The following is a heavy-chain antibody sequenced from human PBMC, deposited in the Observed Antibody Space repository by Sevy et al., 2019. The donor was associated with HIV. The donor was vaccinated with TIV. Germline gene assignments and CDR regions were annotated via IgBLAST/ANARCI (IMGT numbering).Heavy chain of an antibody. V-gene: IGHV4-61*02. CDR1: GGSISSGSYY. J-gene: IGHJ6*03. Sequence: SETLSLTCTVSGGSISSGSYYWSWIRQPAGKGLEWIGRIYTSGSTNYNPSLKSRVTISVDTSKNQFSLKLSSVTAADTAVYYCASQVVTAPDYYYMGVWGKGTTVTVSS. CDR2: IYTSGST. CDR3: ASQVVTAPDYYYMGV. D-gene: IGHD2-21*02.